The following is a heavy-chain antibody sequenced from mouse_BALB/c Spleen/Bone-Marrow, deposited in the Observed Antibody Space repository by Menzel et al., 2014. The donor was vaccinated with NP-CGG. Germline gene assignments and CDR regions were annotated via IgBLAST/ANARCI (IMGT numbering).Heavy chain of an antibody. CDR3: ARLGYYGTMAY. D-gene: IGHD1-1*01. J-gene: IGHJ4*01. CDR2: INPDSSTI. CDR1: GFDFSRYW. V-gene: IGHV4-1*02. Sequence: EVKLVESGGGLVQPGGSLELSCAASGFDFSRYWMSWVRQAPGKGLEWIGEINPDSSTINYTPSLKDKFIISRDNVKNTLYLQMSKVRAEDTALYYCARLGYYGTMAYWGQGTSVTVSS.